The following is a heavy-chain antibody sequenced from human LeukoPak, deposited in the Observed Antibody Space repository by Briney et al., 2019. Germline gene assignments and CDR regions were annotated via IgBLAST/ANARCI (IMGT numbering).Heavy chain of an antibody. J-gene: IGHJ4*02. D-gene: IGHD6-19*01. CDR3: AKFGVEVAVAGGFDY. Sequence: GGSLRLSCAASGFTFSSYAMSWVRQAPGKGLEWVPAISGSGGSTYYADSVKGRFTISRDNSKNTLYLQMNSLRAEDTAVYYCAKFGVEVAVAGGFDYWGQGTLVTVSS. V-gene: IGHV3-23*01. CDR2: ISGSGGST. CDR1: GFTFSSYA.